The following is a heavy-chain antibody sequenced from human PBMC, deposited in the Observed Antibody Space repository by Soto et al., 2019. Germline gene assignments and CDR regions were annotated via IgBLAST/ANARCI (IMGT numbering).Heavy chain of an antibody. D-gene: IGHD2-15*01. Sequence: VQLLESGGGLEQPGGSLRLSCAASGFTFSSHAMTWVRQAPGKGLEWVSSISGSGGNTYYADSVKGRFTISRDNSKNTLYLQMNGLRAEDTAVYYCAKGGCSGGNCSPNWFDPWGQGTLVTVSS. CDR3: AKGGCSGGNCSPNWFDP. J-gene: IGHJ5*02. V-gene: IGHV3-23*01. CDR1: GFTFSSHA. CDR2: ISGSGGNT.